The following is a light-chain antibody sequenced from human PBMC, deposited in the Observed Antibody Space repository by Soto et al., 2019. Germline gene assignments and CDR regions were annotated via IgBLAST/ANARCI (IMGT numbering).Light chain of an antibody. CDR2: DAS. CDR1: QGISSA. J-gene: IGKJ5*01. V-gene: IGKV1-13*02. CDR3: QQLNTYPFT. Sequence: AIQLTQSPSSLSASVGDRVSITCWASQGISSALAWYQHKPGKAPKILIYDASSLQSGVPSRFSGSESGTECTLTISSLQPEDFATYYCQQLNTYPFTFGQGTRLEIK.